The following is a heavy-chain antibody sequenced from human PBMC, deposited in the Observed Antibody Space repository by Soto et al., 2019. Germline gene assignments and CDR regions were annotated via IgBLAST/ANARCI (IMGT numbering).Heavy chain of an antibody. CDR1: GFNFSNYA. CDR3: TRERSLVSFLFDY. D-gene: IGHD3-16*01. Sequence: GGSLRLSCAESGFNFSNYAVAWVRQAPGKGLEWVSSISGSGRGSRPYYADSVQGRFTISRDHSKNIVSLQMNSLRVDDTAVYYCTRERSLVSFLFDYWGPGTLVTVSS. CDR2: ISGSGRGSRP. V-gene: IGHV3-23*01. J-gene: IGHJ4*02.